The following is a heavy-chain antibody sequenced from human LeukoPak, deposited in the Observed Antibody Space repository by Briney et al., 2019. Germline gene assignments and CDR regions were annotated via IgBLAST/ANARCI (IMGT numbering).Heavy chain of an antibody. CDR3: ARTYFDY. J-gene: IGHJ4*02. CDR2: ISYDGSNK. CDR1: GSTFSSYG. V-gene: IGHV3-30*03. Sequence: GGSLRLSCAASGSTFSSYGMHWVRQTPGKGLEWVAVISYDGSNKYYADSVKGRFTISRDNSKNTLYLQMNSLRAEDTAVYYCARTYFDYWGQGTLVTVSS.